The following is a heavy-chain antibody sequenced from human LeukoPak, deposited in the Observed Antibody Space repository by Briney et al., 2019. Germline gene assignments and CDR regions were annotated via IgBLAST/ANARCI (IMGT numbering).Heavy chain of an antibody. J-gene: IGHJ4*02. D-gene: IGHD1-20*01. CDR1: GFTFSTHA. CDR3: GRDVNWNQIDY. Sequence: GGSLRLSCGASGFTFSTHAMAWVRQAPGKGLDWISRINTDGRTTDYADSVKGRFTISRDNAKNTLYLQMNSLRAEDTAVYYCGRDVNWNQIDYWGQGSLVTVSS. V-gene: IGHV3-74*01. CDR2: INTDGRTT.